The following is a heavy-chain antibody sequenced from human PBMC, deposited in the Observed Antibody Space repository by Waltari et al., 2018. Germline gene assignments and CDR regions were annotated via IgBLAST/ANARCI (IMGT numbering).Heavy chain of an antibody. CDR2: IYFSGST. D-gene: IGHD3-10*01. J-gene: IGHJ4*02. CDR1: GGSISSYY. V-gene: IGHV4-59*01. Sequence: QVQLQESGPGLVKPSETLSLTCTVSGGSISSYYWSWIRQPPGKGLEWIGYIYFSGSTNYNPSLKSRVTISVDTSKNQFSLKLSSVTAADTAVYHCARGPGGFGELLYPYWGQGTLVTVSS. CDR3: ARGPGGFGELLYPY.